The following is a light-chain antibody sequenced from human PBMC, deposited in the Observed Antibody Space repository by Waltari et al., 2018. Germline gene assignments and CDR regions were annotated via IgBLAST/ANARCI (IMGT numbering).Light chain of an antibody. CDR1: HTVHNY. Sequence: VLTQSPATLSLSPGERATLSCRASHTVHNYLAWYQQKPGQPPSLLIYYASNRATRIPARFSGSGSETDFTLTISSLEPEDFAVYYCQQRNTWPLTFGGGTTVEI. CDR3: QQRNTWPLT. V-gene: IGKV3-11*01. CDR2: YAS. J-gene: IGKJ4*01.